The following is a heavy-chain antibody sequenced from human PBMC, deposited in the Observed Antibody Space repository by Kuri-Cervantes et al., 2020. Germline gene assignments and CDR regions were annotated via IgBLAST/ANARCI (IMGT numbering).Heavy chain of an antibody. CDR1: GFTFSTYG. J-gene: IGHJ6*03. CDR3: ARVNTAGTSGYYYMDV. Sequence: GESLKISCAASGFTFSTYGMHWVRQAPGKGLECVAFILFDGSNKYYADSVKGRFTISRDNSKNTLYLQMNSLRDEDTAMYYCARVNTAGTSGYYYMDVWGKGTTVTVSS. CDR2: ILFDGSNK. V-gene: IGHV3-30*02. D-gene: IGHD6-13*01.